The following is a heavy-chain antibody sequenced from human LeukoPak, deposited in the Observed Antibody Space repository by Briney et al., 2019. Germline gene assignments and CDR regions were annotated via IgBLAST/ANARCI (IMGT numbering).Heavy chain of an antibody. CDR1: GFTFSSYG. Sequence: GGSLRLSCAASGFTFSSYGMHWVRQAPGKGLDWVAVVSSDGSNTHYADSVKGRFTISRDNSKNTLSLQMDSLRADDTAVYYCAKDQAAFGDYHFDYWGQGTLVTVSP. J-gene: IGHJ4*02. CDR2: VSSDGSNT. CDR3: AKDQAAFGDYHFDY. D-gene: IGHD4-17*01. V-gene: IGHV3-30*18.